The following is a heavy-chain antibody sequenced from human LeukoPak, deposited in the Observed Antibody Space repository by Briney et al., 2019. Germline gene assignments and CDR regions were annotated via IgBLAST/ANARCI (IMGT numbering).Heavy chain of an antibody. CDR1: GDSVSSKSAA. D-gene: IGHD2-2*02. Sequence: SQTLSLTCAISGDSVSSKSAAWSWIRQSPSRGFEWLGRTYYRSKWYNDYAVSVKSRITINPDTSKNQFSLKLSSVTAADTAVYYCARVYCSSTSCYNYYYYYMDVWGKGTTVTVSS. CDR2: TYYRSKWYN. V-gene: IGHV6-1*01. J-gene: IGHJ6*03. CDR3: ARVYCSSTSCYNYYYYYMDV.